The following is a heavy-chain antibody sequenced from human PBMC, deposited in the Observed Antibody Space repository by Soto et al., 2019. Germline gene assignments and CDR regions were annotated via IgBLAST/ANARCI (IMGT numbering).Heavy chain of an antibody. J-gene: IGHJ4*02. CDR1: GGTFSSYA. CDR3: ASLVDSSGNYYFDY. D-gene: IGHD3-22*01. V-gene: IGHV1-69*06. CDR2: IIPIFGTA. Sequence: SVKVSCKASGGTFSSYAISWVRQAPGQGLEWMGGIIPIFGTANYAQKFQGRVTITADKSTSTAYMELSSLRSEDTAVYYCASLVDSSGNYYFDYWGQETLVTVSS.